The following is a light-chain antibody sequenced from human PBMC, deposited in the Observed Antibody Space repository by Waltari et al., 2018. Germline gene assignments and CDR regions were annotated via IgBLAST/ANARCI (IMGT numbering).Light chain of an antibody. Sequence: EIVLTQSPATLSLSAGERATLSCRASQSVNINLAWYQQSPGQAPRLLIYDASTRANGIPARVSGSGSGTDFTLTISSLEPEDFAIYYCQQRTNWWTFGQGTRV. V-gene: IGKV3-11*01. CDR3: QQRTNWWT. CDR1: QSVNIN. CDR2: DAS. J-gene: IGKJ1*01.